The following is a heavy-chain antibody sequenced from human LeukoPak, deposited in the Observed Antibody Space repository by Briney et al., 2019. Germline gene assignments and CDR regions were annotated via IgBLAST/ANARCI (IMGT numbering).Heavy chain of an antibody. V-gene: IGHV3-49*03. Sequence: GGSLRLSCTSSGFTFREFAVSWFRQAPGKGLEWIGFIRSSIYGGTPKAAASVKGRFIFSRDDSKSVAYLRMNSLKTDDTAVYYCSREWGNGNDLRPDSWGQGTLVTVST. CDR1: GFTFREFA. D-gene: IGHD1-1*01. J-gene: IGHJ4*02. CDR3: SREWGNGNDLRPDS. CDR2: IRSSIYGGTP.